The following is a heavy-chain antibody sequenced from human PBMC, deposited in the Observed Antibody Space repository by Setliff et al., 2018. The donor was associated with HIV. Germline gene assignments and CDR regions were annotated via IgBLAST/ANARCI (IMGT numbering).Heavy chain of an antibody. Sequence: PGGSLRLSCAASGFTFGSYAMHWVRQAPGKGLEWVAVISYDGSYKYYADSVKGRFTISRDNSKNTLYVQMNSLRDEDTAVYYCVKDVLKFWSGSGALDFWGPGTLVTVSS. V-gene: IGHV3-30*04. J-gene: IGHJ4*02. CDR1: GFTFGSYA. CDR3: VKDVLKFWSGSGALDF. D-gene: IGHD3-3*01. CDR2: ISYDGSYK.